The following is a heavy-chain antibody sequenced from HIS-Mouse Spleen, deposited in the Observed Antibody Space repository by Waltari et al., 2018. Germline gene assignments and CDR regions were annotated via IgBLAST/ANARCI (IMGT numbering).Heavy chain of an antibody. CDR3: ARGYRQQLYFSGDFQH. Sequence: QLQLQESGPGLVKPSETLSLTCTVSGGSISSSSYYWGWIRQPPGKGLEWIGIIYYRGSTYYNPSLKSRVTISVDTAKNQFSLKLSSVTAADTAVYYCARGYRQQLYFSGDFQHWGQGTLVTVSS. J-gene: IGHJ1*01. V-gene: IGHV4-39*07. D-gene: IGHD6-13*01. CDR2: IYYRGST. CDR1: GGSISSSSYY.